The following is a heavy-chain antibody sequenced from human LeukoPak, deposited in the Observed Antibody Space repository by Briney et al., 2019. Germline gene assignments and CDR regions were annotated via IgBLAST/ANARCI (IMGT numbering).Heavy chain of an antibody. CDR1: GYTFTGYY. D-gene: IGHD4-23*01. V-gene: IGHV1-2*02. CDR2: INPNSGGT. CDR3: ARDLYGGTSATFDY. Sequence: ASVKVSCKASGYTFTGYYMHWVRRAPGQGLEWMGWINPNSGGTYYAQKFQGRVTMTSDTSISTAYMELSRLRSDNTAVYYCARDLYGGTSATFDYWGQGTLVTVSP. J-gene: IGHJ4*02.